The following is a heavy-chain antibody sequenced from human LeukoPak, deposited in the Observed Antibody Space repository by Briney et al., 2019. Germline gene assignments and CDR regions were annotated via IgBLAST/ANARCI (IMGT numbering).Heavy chain of an antibody. V-gene: IGHV3-53*01. CDR1: GFTVSSNY. Sequence: PGGSLRLSCAASGFTVSSNYMSWVRQAPGKWLEWVSVIYSGGSTYYADSVKGRFTISRDNSKNTVYLQMNSLRAEDTAVYYSASGSYHPAIYYYMDVWGKGTTVTVSS. J-gene: IGHJ6*03. CDR2: IYSGGST. CDR3: ASGSYHPAIYYYMDV. D-gene: IGHD1-26*01.